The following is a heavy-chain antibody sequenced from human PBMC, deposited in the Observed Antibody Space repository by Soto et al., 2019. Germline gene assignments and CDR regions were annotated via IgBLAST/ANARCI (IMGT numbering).Heavy chain of an antibody. V-gene: IGHV3-30-3*01. D-gene: IGHD1-7*01. J-gene: IGHJ4*02. CDR1: GFTFSSYA. Sequence: QVQLVESGGGVVQPGRSLRLSCAASGFTFSSYAMHWVRQAPGKGLEWVAVISYDGSNKYYADSVKGRFTISRDNSKNTLYLQMNSLRAEDTAVYYCVGYNWNYPNYWGQGTLVTVSS. CDR2: ISYDGSNK. CDR3: VGYNWNYPNY.